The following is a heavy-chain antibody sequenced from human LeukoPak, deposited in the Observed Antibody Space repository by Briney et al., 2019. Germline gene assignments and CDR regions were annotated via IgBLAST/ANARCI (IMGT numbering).Heavy chain of an antibody. J-gene: IGHJ4*02. V-gene: IGHV1-18*01. Sequence: ATVKVSCKASGYTFTKYGISWVRQAPGQGLEWMGWISAYNGDTNYAQNLQGRDTMTKDTSTSAAYMELRSLRSDDTAVYYCAREPSNPSGWHLYFAYWGQGTLLTVSS. CDR1: GYTFTKYG. D-gene: IGHD6-19*01. CDR2: ISAYNGDT. CDR3: AREPSNPSGWHLYFAY.